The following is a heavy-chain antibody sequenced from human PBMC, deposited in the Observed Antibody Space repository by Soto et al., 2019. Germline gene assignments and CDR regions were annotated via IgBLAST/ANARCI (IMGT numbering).Heavy chain of an antibody. Sequence: SETLSLTCTVSGGSISSGDYYWSWIRQPPGKGLEWIGNIYYSGITYYNPSLKSRVTISIDTSKNQFSLKLSSVTAADTAVYYCASRKSSPYFDYWGQGTLVTVSS. D-gene: IGHD3-10*01. V-gene: IGHV4-30-4*01. CDR2: IYYSGIT. J-gene: IGHJ4*02. CDR3: ASRKSSPYFDY. CDR1: GGSISSGDYY.